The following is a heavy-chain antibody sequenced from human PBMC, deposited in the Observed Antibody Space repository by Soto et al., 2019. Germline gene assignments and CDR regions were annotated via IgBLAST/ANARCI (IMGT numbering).Heavy chain of an antibody. D-gene: IGHD3-16*01. J-gene: IGHJ3*01. CDR3: ARLRRDWGDAFDL. CDR2: IIPVFDKA. CDR1: GGSFGSSA. V-gene: IGHV1-69*13. Sequence: ASVKVSCKASGGSFGSSAISWVRQAPAQGLEWMGEIIPVFDKANYAQNFQGRLTITADEPTGTVFMQLSSLRSEDTAVYFCARLRRDWGDAFDLWGLGTLVTVSS.